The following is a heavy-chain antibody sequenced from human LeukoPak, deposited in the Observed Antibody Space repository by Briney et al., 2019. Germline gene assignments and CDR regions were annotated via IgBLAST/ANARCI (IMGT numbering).Heavy chain of an antibody. Sequence: GGSLRLSCAASGFTFSSYIMNWVRQAPGKGLEWVSSISSSSSYIYYADSVKGRFTISRDNAKNSLYLQMNSLRAEDTAVYYCASLLGVIPSDYWGQGTLVTVSS. CDR1: GFTFSSYI. J-gene: IGHJ4*02. CDR3: ASLLGVIPSDY. D-gene: IGHD3-10*01. V-gene: IGHV3-21*01. CDR2: ISSSSSYI.